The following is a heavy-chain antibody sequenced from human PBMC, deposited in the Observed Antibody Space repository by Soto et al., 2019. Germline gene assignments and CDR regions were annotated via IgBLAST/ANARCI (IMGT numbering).Heavy chain of an antibody. CDR2: ISSSSSYI. CDR1: GFTFSSYS. CDR3: ARDNGDYVYFDY. D-gene: IGHD4-17*01. Sequence: EVQLVESGGGLVKPGGSLRLSCAASGFTFSSYSMNWVRQAPGKGLEWVSSISSSSSYIYYADSVKGRFTISRDNAKNSLDLQMNSLRAEDTAVYYCARDNGDYVYFDYWGQGTLVTVSS. J-gene: IGHJ4*02. V-gene: IGHV3-21*01.